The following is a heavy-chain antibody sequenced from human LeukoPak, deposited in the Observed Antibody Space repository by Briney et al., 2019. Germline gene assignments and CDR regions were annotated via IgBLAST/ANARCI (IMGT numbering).Heavy chain of an antibody. Sequence: GGSLRLSCAASGFTFSSYAMTWVRQAPGKGLEWVSAISGAGGTTYYADSVKGRFTISRDNAKNSLYLQMNSLRAEDTAVYYCARVADILTGYDYWGQGTLVTVSS. J-gene: IGHJ4*02. CDR3: ARVADILTGYDY. CDR1: GFTFSSYA. D-gene: IGHD3-9*01. CDR2: ISGAGGTT. V-gene: IGHV3-23*01.